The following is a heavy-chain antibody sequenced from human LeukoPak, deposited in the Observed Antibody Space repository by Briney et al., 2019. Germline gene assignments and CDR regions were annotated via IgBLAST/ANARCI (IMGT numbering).Heavy chain of an antibody. CDR2: IIPIFGTA. Sequence: VASVKVSCKASGGTFSSYAISWVRQAPGQGLEWMGGIIPIFGTANYAQKFQGRVTITADESTSTAYMELSSLRSEDTAVYYCARVRNDFWSGYYLVDPWGQGTLVTVSS. V-gene: IGHV1-69*13. J-gene: IGHJ5*02. D-gene: IGHD3-3*01. CDR3: ARVRNDFWSGYYLVDP. CDR1: GGTFSSYA.